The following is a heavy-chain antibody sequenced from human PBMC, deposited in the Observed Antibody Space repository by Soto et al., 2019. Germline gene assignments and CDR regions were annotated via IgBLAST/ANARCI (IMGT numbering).Heavy chain of an antibody. CDR3: ARLRYDSSGYYFAYFDY. D-gene: IGHD3-22*01. Sequence: ASVKVSCKASGYTFTSYGISWVRQAPGQGLEGMGWISAHNGNTNYAQKLQGRVTMTTDTSTSTAYMELRSLRSDDTAVYYCARLRYDSSGYYFAYFDYWGQGTLVTVSS. CDR1: GYTFTSYG. CDR2: ISAHNGNT. J-gene: IGHJ4*02. V-gene: IGHV1-18*01.